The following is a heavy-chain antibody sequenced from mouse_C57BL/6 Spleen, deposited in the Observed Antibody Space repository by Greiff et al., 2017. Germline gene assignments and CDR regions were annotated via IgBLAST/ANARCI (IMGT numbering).Heavy chain of an antibody. J-gene: IGHJ2*01. CDR3: ARTYYGCLDY. CDR2: ISYDGSN. V-gene: IGHV3-6*01. CDR1: GYSITSGYY. D-gene: IGHD1-1*01. Sequence: DVQLQESGPGLVKPSQSLSLTCSVTGYSITSGYYWNWIRQFPGNKLEWMGYISYDGSNNYNPSLKNRISITRDTSKNQFFLKLNSVTTEDTATYYCARTYYGCLDYWGQGTTLTVSS.